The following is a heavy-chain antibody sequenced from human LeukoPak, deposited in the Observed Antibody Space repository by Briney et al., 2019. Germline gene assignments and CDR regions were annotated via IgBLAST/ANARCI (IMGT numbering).Heavy chain of an antibody. CDR3: AKNDFWSGSNCFDP. D-gene: IGHD3-3*01. CDR1: GGSISSSSYY. Sequence: PSETLSLTCTVSGGSISSSSYYWSWIRQPPGKGLEWIGYIYYSGSTNYNPSLKSRVTISVDTSKNQFSLKLSSVTAADTAVYYCAKNDFWSGSNCFDPWGQGTLVTVSS. CDR2: IYYSGST. J-gene: IGHJ5*02. V-gene: IGHV4-61*01.